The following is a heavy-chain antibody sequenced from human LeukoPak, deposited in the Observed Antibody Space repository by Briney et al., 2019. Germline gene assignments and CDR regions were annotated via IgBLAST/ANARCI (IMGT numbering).Heavy chain of an antibody. CDR1: GYTFSSYG. J-gene: IGHJ4*02. D-gene: IGHD4/OR15-4a*01. CDR3: ARTSANGGTHHNLFRY. Sequence: ASVKVSCKASGYTFSSYGISWVRQAPGQGLEWMGWISADNGNTNSAQKVQGRVTMTTDASTSTAYMELRSLRSDDTAVYYCARTSANGGTHHNLFRYWGQGTLVTVSS. V-gene: IGHV1-18*01. CDR2: ISADNGNT.